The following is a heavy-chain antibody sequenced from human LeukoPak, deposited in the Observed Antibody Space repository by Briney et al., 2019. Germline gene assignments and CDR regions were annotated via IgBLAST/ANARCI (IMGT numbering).Heavy chain of an antibody. J-gene: IGHJ3*01. CDR2: ITTNGVSI. D-gene: IGHD3-9*01. Sequence: GGSLRLSCAASGFTFSSYAMSWVRQAPGKGLEWVSSITTNGVSIYYSDAVKGRFTISRDNSKNTMYLQMDSLKAEDAAIYYCAKTLRSFDWLPGSFDVWGQGTVVTVSS. CDR1: GFTFSSYA. CDR3: AKTLRSFDWLPGSFDV. V-gene: IGHV3-23*01.